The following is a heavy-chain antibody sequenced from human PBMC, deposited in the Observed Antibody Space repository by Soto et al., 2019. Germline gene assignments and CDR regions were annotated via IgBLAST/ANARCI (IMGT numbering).Heavy chain of an antibody. J-gene: IGHJ5*02. CDR1: GYSISSGYY. CDR3: ARVGPWVPYYYDSSPYTFENWFDP. Sequence: SETLSLTCAVSGYSISSGYYWGWLLQPPGKGLEWIGSIYHDGSTYYNPSLNSRVTLSIDMTNNHVSLILNSVTAADTAVYYCARVGPWVPYYYDSSPYTFENWFDPWGQGTLVTVSS. CDR2: IYHDGST. V-gene: IGHV4-38-2*01. D-gene: IGHD3-22*01.